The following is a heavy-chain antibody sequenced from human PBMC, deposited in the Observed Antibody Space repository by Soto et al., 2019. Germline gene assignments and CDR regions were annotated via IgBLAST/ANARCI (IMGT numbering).Heavy chain of an antibody. CDR2: IIPILGIA. CDR1: GGTFSSYT. V-gene: IGHV1-69*02. J-gene: IGHJ4*02. Sequence: QVQLVQSGAEVKKPGSSVKVSCKASGGTFSSYTISWVRQAPGQGLEWMGRIIPILGIANYAQKIQGRVTITADKSTSTAYMELSSLRSEDTAVYYCARAATTFGVVNYWGQGTLVTVSS. D-gene: IGHD3-3*01. CDR3: ARAATTFGVVNY.